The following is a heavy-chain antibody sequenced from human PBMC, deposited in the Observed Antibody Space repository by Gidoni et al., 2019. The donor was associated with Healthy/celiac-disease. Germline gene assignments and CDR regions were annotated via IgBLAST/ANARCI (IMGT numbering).Heavy chain of an antibody. Sequence: EVQLVESGGGLVQPGGSLRLSCAASGFTFSSYSLNWVRQAPGKGLEWVSYISSSSSTIYYADSVKGRFTISRDNAKNSLYLQMNSLRAEDTAVYYCARDPHTYYYDSSGARYYFDYWGQGTLVTVSS. CDR3: ARDPHTYYYDSSGARYYFDY. V-gene: IGHV3-48*01. J-gene: IGHJ4*02. CDR1: GFTFSSYS. D-gene: IGHD3-22*01. CDR2: ISSSSSTI.